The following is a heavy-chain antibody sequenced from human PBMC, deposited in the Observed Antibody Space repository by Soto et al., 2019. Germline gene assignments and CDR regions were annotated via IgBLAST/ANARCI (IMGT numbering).Heavy chain of an antibody. J-gene: IGHJ6*02. CDR1: GDSVSRNSGA. CDR2: TYYRSKWYS. D-gene: IGHD1-1*01. CDR3: ARGNWNDGGYYYGMDV. V-gene: IGHV6-1*01. Sequence: PSQTLSLTCAISGDSVSRNSGAWNWIRQSTSGGLQWLGRTYYRSKWYSEYAPSVKSRITINPDTAKNQFALQLKSVTPDDPGVYYCARGNWNDGGYYYGMDVWCQGITVTVSS.